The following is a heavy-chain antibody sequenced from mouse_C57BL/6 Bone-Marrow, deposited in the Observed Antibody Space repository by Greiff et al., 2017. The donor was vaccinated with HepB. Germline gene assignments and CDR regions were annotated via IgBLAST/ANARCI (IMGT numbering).Heavy chain of an antibody. Sequence: EVQVVESGGGLVKPGGSLKLSCAASGFTFSDYGMHWVRQAPEQGLEWVAYISSGSSTIYYADTVKGRCTISRDNAKNTLFMQMTSLRSEDTAMYYCARGYYSNLAYWGQGTLVTVSA. D-gene: IGHD2-5*01. J-gene: IGHJ3*01. V-gene: IGHV5-17*01. CDR1: GFTFSDYG. CDR2: ISSGSSTI. CDR3: ARGYYSNLAY.